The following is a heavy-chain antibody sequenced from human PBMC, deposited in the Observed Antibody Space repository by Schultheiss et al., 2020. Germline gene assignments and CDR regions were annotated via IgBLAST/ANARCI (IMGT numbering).Heavy chain of an antibody. Sequence: SETLSLTCTVSGGSISSGDYYWSWIRQPPGKGLEWIGYIHYSGSTNYNPSLKSRVTISVDTSKNQFSLKLSSVTAADTAMYYCARSTVIAMAGYYFDYWGQGTLVTVSS. CDR3: ARSTVIAMAGYYFDY. CDR1: GGSISSGDYY. V-gene: IGHV4-61*08. D-gene: IGHD6-19*01. CDR2: IHYSGST. J-gene: IGHJ4*02.